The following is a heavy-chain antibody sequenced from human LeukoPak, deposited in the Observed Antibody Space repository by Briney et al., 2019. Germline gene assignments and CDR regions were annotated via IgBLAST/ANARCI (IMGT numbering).Heavy chain of an antibody. CDR3: AYDNYGDYPIDY. Sequence: SAKVSCKASGGTFSSYAISWVRQAPGQGLEWMGRIIPILGIANYAQKFQGRVTITADKSTSTAYMELSSLRSEDTAVYYCAYDNYGDYPIDYWGQGTLVTVSS. J-gene: IGHJ4*02. CDR1: GGTFSSYA. V-gene: IGHV1-69*04. D-gene: IGHD4-17*01. CDR2: IIPILGIA.